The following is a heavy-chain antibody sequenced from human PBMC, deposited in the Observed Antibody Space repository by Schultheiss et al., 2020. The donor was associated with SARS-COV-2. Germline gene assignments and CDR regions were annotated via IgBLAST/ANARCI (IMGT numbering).Heavy chain of an antibody. V-gene: IGHV4-38-2*01. Sequence: SETLSLTCAVSGYSISSGYYWGWIRQPPGKGLEWIGSIYHSGSTYYNPSLKSRVTISVDTSKNQFSLKLSSVTAADTAVYYCASHIVVVPADNWFDPWGQGTLVTVSS. CDR3: ASHIVVVPADNWFDP. CDR2: IYHSGST. CDR1: GYSISSGYY. J-gene: IGHJ5*02. D-gene: IGHD2-2*01.